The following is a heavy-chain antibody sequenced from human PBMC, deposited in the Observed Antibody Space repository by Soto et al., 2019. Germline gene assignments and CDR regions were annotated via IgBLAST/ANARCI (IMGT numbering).Heavy chain of an antibody. Sequence: LSLTCTVSGGSVSSGSYYWSWIRQPPGKGLEWIGYIYYSGSTNYNPSLKSRVTISVDTSKNQFSLKLSSVTAADTAVYYCARDRGIQLWFDFDYWGQGTLVTVSS. V-gene: IGHV4-61*01. CDR3: ARDRGIQLWFDFDY. CDR2: IYYSGST. J-gene: IGHJ4*02. CDR1: GGSVSSGSYY. D-gene: IGHD5-18*01.